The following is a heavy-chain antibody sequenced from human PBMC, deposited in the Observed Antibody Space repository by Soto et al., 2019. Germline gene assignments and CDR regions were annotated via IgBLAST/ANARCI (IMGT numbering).Heavy chain of an antibody. CDR1: GGSISSGGYY. D-gene: IGHD2-2*01. CDR3: ARATYIVLVPAARGWFDP. J-gene: IGHJ5*02. V-gene: IGHV4-31*03. Sequence: SETLSLTCTVSGGSISSGGYYWSWIRQHPGKGLEWIGFIYYSGSTYYNPSLKSRVTISVDTSKNQFSLKLSSVTAADTAVYYCARATYIVLVPAARGWFDPWGQGTLVTVSS. CDR2: IYYSGST.